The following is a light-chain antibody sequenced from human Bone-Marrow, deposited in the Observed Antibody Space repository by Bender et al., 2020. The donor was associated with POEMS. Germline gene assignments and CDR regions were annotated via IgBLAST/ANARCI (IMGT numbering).Light chain of an antibody. V-gene: IGLV2-14*03. Sequence: QSALTQPASVSGSPGQSISLSCTGDSNDVGRYNYVSWYQQHPGKAPKLLSYGVTNWPFGVSSRYYGSKSGNTASLTISGLRLEDEADYYCSSYTSSGTLVFGGGTKLTVL. CDR1: SNDVGRYNY. J-gene: IGLJ3*02. CDR3: SSYTSSGTLV. CDR2: GVT.